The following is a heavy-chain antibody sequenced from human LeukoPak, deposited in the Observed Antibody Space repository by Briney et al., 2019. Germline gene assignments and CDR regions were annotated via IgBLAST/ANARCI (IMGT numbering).Heavy chain of an antibody. CDR2: IYPGDSDT. V-gene: IGHV5-51*01. Sequence: GESLKISCKASGYSFSSYWIAWVRQMPGKGLEWMGIIYPGDSDTRYSPSFQGQVTISADRSISTAYLQWSSLKASDTAMYYCARQRGSCNGFSCYNDYWGQGTLVTVSS. J-gene: IGHJ4*02. D-gene: IGHD2-2*02. CDR1: GYSFSSYW. CDR3: ARQRGSCNGFSCYNDY.